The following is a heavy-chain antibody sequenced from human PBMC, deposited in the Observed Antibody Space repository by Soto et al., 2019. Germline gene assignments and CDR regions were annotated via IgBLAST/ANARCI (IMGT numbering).Heavy chain of an antibody. D-gene: IGHD3-10*01. CDR3: ARDGVLSFGESKFDY. Sequence: GTSVKVSCKACGDGFNSYGSRWVRQATGQGLEWMGWISVYNGSTNYAQKVQGRVTMTTDTSTSTAYMELRSLRPDDTAVYYCARDGVLSFGESKFDYWGQGTLVSVSS. J-gene: IGHJ4*02. CDR2: ISVYNGST. CDR1: GDGFNSYG. V-gene: IGHV1-18*01.